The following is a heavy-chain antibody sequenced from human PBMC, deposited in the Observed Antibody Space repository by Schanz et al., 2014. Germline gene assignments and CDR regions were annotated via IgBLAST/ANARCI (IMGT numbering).Heavy chain of an antibody. CDR1: GFTFFGSFA. V-gene: IGHV3-30*03. J-gene: IGHJ4*02. Sequence: VQLLESGGGLVQPGGSLRLSCVASGFTFFGSFAMSWVRQAPGKGLEWVTVISYDGSNKYYADSVKGRFTISRDNSNNTLYLQMKSLRAEDTAVYYCARDGDFDYWGQGTLVTVSS. CDR2: ISYDGSNK. CDR3: ARDGDFDY.